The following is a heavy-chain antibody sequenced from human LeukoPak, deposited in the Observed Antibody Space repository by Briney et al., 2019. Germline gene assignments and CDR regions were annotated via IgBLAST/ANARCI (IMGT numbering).Heavy chain of an antibody. CDR1: RFTFSNAW. CDR3: TTDPGYSYGFFDY. V-gene: IGHV3-15*01. J-gene: IGHJ4*02. CDR2: IKSKTDGGTT. Sequence: GGSLRLSCAASRFTFSNAWMSWVRQASRKGREWVGRIKSKTDGGTTDYAAPVKGRFTISRDDSKNTLYLQMNSLKTEDTAVYYCTTDPGYSYGFFDYWGQGTLVTVSS. D-gene: IGHD5-18*01.